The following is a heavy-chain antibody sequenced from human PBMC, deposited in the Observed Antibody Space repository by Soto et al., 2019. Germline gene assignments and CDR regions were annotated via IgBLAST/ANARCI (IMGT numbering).Heavy chain of an antibody. CDR2: IWYDGSNK. J-gene: IGHJ4*02. D-gene: IGHD3-22*01. V-gene: IGHV3-33*01. CDR1: GFTFSSYG. Sequence: GGSLRLSCAASGFTFSSYGMHWVRQAPGKGLEWVAVIWYDGSNKYYADSVKGRFTISRDNSKNTLYLQMNSLRAEDTAVYYCARGPRRIRITMIERYYFDYWGQGTLVTVSS. CDR3: ARGPRRIRITMIERYYFDY.